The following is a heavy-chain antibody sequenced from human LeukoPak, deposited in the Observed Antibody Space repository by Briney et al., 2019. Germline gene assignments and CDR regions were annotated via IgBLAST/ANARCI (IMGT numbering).Heavy chain of an antibody. CDR3: ARSLGPPYSSHFDY. CDR1: GDSVSSNSAA. J-gene: IGHJ4*02. V-gene: IGHV6-1*01. D-gene: IGHD3-22*01. Sequence: SQTLSLTCAISGDSVSSNSAAWNWFRQSPSRGLEWLGRTYYRSKWYNDYAVSVKSRITINPDTSKNQFSLQLNSVTPEDTAVYYCARSLGPPYSSHFDYWGQGTLVTVSS. CDR2: TYYRSKWYN.